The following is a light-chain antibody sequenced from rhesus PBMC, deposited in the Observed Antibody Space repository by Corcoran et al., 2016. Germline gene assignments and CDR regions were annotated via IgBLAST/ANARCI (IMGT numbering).Light chain of an antibody. J-gene: IGKJ2*01. CDR1: QGISRL. CDR2: DAS. CDR3: QQGYSPPYS. V-gene: IGKV1-18*01. Sequence: DIQMTQSPSSLSASVGDKVTITCRASQGISRLLAWYQQKPGTAPDLLIYDASSLQTGGPSRFSGSGAGTDYTLPISSLPPEDFATYCCQQGYSPPYSFGQGTKVEFK.